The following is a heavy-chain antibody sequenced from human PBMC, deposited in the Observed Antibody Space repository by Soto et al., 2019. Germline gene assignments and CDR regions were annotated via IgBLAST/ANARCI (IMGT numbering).Heavy chain of an antibody. CDR1: GFTVSSNY. CDR3: ARDLTPHSTRNVHSGSYYRYYYYGMDV. D-gene: IGHD1-26*01. Sequence: PGGSLRLSCAASGFTVSSNYMSWVRQAPGKGLEWVSVIYSGGSTYYADSVKGRFTISRDNSKNTLYLQMNSLRAEDTAVYYCARDLTPHSTRNVHSGSYYRYYYYGMDVWGQGTTVTVSS. V-gene: IGHV3-66*01. CDR2: IYSGGST. J-gene: IGHJ6*02.